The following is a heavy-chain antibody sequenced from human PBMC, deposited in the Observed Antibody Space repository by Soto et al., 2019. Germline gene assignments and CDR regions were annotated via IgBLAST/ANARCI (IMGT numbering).Heavy chain of an antibody. Sequence: EVQLLESGGGLVQPGGSLRLSCAASGFTFSTSAMNWVRQAPGKGLEWVSVITGSGGGTNYADSVKGRFTISRDNSKNTLYLQMNSLRAEDTDVYFCGTETVPGTCDYWAQGTLVTVSS. CDR1: GFTFSTSA. J-gene: IGHJ4*02. CDR2: ITGSGGGT. D-gene: IGHD1-7*01. V-gene: IGHV3-23*01. CDR3: GTETVPGTCDY.